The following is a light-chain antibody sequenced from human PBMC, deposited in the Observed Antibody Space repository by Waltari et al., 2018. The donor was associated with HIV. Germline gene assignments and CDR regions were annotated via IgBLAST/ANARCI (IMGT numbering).Light chain of an antibody. CDR1: QNVGTW. Sequence: DIHMSQSPPTLTASVGDSVNITCRASQNVGTWLAWYQQKPGEAPKLLIHKATDVEDGVPSRFSGSESGTEFTLTIDSLHPDDFATFYCHQYSNYLGSFGQGTKLELK. J-gene: IGKJ1*01. V-gene: IGKV1-5*03. CDR3: HQYSNYLGS. CDR2: KAT.